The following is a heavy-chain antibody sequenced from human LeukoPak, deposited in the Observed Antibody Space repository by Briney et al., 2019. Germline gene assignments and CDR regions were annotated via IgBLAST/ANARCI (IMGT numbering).Heavy chain of an antibody. V-gene: IGHV3-30*18. CDR1: GFTFSSYG. CDR2: ISYDGSNK. D-gene: IGHD2-2*01. Sequence: GGSLRLSCAAPGFTFSSYGMHWVRQAPGKGLEWVAVISYDGSNKYYADSVKGRFTISRDNSKNTLYLQMNSLRAEDTAVYYCAKDFRYCSSASCYRTRLSDYWGQGTLVTVSS. J-gene: IGHJ4*02. CDR3: AKDFRYCSSASCYRTRLSDY.